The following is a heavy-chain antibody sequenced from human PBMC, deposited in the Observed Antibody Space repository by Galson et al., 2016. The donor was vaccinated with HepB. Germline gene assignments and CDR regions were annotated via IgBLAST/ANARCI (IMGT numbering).Heavy chain of an antibody. CDR1: GYSFTSYW. CDR3: ARPMGGTTGATKEAFDI. J-gene: IGHJ3*02. V-gene: IGHV5-10-1*01. CDR2: IDPSDSYT. D-gene: IGHD1-1*01. Sequence: QSGAEVKKPGESLRISCKGSGYSFTSYWIGWVRQMPGKGLEWMGMIDPSDSYTNYSPSFQGRVTFSADKSISTAYLQWSSLKTSDTALYYCARPMGGTTGATKEAFDIWGQGTMVTVSS.